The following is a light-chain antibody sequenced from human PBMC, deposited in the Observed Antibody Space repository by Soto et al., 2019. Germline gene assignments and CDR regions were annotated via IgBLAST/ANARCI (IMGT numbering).Light chain of an antibody. CDR2: PNSDGSH. Sequence: QPVLTQSPSASASLGASVKLTCTLSSGHSSYAIAWHQQQPEKGPRYLMKPNSDGSHSKGDGIPDRFSGSSSGAERYLTISILQCEDEADYYCQTWGTGIQVFGGGTKVTVL. J-gene: IGLJ2*01. V-gene: IGLV4-69*01. CDR3: QTWGTGIQV. CDR1: SGHSSYA.